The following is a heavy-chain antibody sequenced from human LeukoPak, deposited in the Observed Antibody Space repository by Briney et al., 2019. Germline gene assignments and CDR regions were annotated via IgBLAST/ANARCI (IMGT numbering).Heavy chain of an antibody. CDR3: ASPRITSGSYPGY. CDR2: ISYDGNNQ. J-gene: IGHJ4*02. Sequence: PGGSLRLSCAVSGFAFSSLAMHWVRQAPGKGLEWVAFISYDGNNQYYADSVKGRFTISRDNSKNTLYLQMNNLRAEDTAVYFCASPRITSGSYPGYWGQGTLVTVSS. CDR1: GFAFSSLA. D-gene: IGHD1-26*01. V-gene: IGHV3-30*14.